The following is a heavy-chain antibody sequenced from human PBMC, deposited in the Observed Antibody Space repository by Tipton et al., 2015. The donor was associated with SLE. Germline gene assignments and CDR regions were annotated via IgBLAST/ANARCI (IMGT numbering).Heavy chain of an antibody. CDR2: INHSGST. J-gene: IGHJ6*03. CDR1: GGSFSAYY. CDR3: ARGGSSWPYYMDV. Sequence: LRLSCAVYGGSFSAYYWSWIRQPPGKGLEWIGEINHSGSTNYNPSLKSRVTISVDTSKNQFSLKLSSVTAADTAVYYCARGGSSWPYYMDVWGKGTTVTVSS. V-gene: IGHV4-34*01. D-gene: IGHD6-13*01.